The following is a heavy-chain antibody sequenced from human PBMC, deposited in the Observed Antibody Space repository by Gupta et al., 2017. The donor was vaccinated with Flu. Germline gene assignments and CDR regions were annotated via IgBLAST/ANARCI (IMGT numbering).Heavy chain of an antibody. CDR2: ISDSGATI. D-gene: IGHD3-3*01. Sequence: VRQSPEKGLEWLSYISDSGATIWYADSVTGRFTSSRDNARNSLFLQMDSLRAEDTAVYYCARSSDFWTPIDFWGQGTLVTVSS. V-gene: IGHV3-48*01. J-gene: IGHJ4*02. CDR3: ARSSDFWTPIDF.